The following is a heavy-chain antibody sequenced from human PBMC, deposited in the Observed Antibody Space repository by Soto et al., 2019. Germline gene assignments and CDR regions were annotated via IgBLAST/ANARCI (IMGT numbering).Heavy chain of an antibody. CDR1: GFTFSSYS. CDR2: ISSSSSYI. V-gene: IGHV3-21*01. J-gene: IGHJ4*02. D-gene: IGHD1-7*01. CDR3: ARGSLTGTTSDY. Sequence: GGSLRLSCAASGFTFSSYSMNWVRQASGKGLEWVSSISSSSSYIYYADSVKGRFTISRDNAKNSLYLQMNSLRAEDTAVYYCARGSLTGTTSDYWRQGTLVTVSS.